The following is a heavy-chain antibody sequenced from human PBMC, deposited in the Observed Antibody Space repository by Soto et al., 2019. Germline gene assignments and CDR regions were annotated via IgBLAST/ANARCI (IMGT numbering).Heavy chain of an antibody. CDR1: GFSFSTYA. V-gene: IGHV3-23*01. D-gene: IGHD3-16*01. Sequence: EVHILESGGGLVQPGGSLRLSCAASGFSFSTYAMTWVRQAPGKGLEWVSSITYTGATTYYADSVRGRFTVSRDNSRNTVHLQMNSLRVEDTAVYYCAKGVSIVDYWGQGTLVTVSS. CDR2: ITYTGATT. CDR3: AKGVSIVDY. J-gene: IGHJ4*02.